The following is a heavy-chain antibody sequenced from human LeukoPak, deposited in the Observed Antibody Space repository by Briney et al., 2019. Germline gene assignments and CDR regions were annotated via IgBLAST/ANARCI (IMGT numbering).Heavy chain of an antibody. V-gene: IGHV3-23*01. Sequence: GGSLRLSCTASGFIFNDFWMSWVRQAPGRGLEWVSAISGSGGSTYYADSVKGRFTISRDNSKNTLYLQMNSLRAEDTAVYYCAKDRVAASPTDYWGQGTLVTVSS. CDR1: GFIFNDFW. J-gene: IGHJ4*02. CDR2: ISGSGGST. D-gene: IGHD6-13*01. CDR3: AKDRVAASPTDY.